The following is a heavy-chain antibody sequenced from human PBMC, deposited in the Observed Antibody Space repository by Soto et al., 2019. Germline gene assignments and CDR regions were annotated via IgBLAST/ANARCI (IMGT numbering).Heavy chain of an antibody. CDR2: INPNSGGT. V-gene: IGHV1-2*04. J-gene: IGHJ4*02. D-gene: IGHD2-21*01. Sequence: GASVKVSCKASGYTFTGYYMHWVRQAPGQGLEWMGWINPNSGGTNYAQKFQGWVTMTRDTSISTAYMELSRLRSDDTAVYYCARDDSGDGYLFDYWGQGTLVTVS. CDR1: GYTFTGYY. CDR3: ARDDSGDGYLFDY.